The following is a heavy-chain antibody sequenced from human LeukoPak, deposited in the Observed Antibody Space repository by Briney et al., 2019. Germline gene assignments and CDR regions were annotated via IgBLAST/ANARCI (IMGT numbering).Heavy chain of an antibody. CDR3: ARHGSEGGSGIYRTFDI. CDR1: GGSISGYY. V-gene: IGHV4-59*04. CDR2: IYYSGTT. Sequence: SETLSLTCTVSGGSISGYYWSWMRQPPGKGLEWIGTIYYSGTTYYNPSLKSRVTISVDTSKNQFSLKLSPVTAADTAVYYCARHGSEGGSGIYRTFDIWGQGTMVTVSS. D-gene: IGHD3-10*01. J-gene: IGHJ3*02.